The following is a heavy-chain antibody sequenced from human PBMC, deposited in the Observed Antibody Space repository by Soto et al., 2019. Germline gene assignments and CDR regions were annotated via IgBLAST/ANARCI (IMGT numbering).Heavy chain of an antibody. J-gene: IGHJ6*02. CDR1: GFTFSSYA. V-gene: IGHV3-30-3*01. D-gene: IGHD5-18*01. CDR2: ISYDGSNK. Sequence: QVQLVESGGGVVQPGRSLRLSCAASGFTFSSYAIHWVRQAPGKGLEWVAVISYDGSNKYYADSVKGRFTISRDNSKNTLYLQMNSLRAEDTAVYYCARVDTAMVTEYYGMDVWGQGTTVTVSS. CDR3: ARVDTAMVTEYYGMDV.